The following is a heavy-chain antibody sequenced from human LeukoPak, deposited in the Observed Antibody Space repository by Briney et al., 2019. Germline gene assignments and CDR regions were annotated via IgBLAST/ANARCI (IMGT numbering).Heavy chain of an antibody. D-gene: IGHD3-22*01. CDR2: IKKDGSEK. J-gene: IGHJ4*02. Sequence: PGGSLRLSCAASGFTFSSNWMSWVRQAPGKGLEWVANIKKDGSEKYYVDSVKGRFTISRDNAKNSLYLQMNSLRAEDTGVYYCARDVRGYSYYYDSSGLFDYWGREPWSPSPQ. V-gene: IGHV3-7*01. CDR3: ARDVRGYSYYYDSSGLFDY. CDR1: GFTFSSNW.